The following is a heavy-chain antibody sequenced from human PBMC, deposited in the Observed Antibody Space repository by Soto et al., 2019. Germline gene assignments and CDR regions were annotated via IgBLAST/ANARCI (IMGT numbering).Heavy chain of an antibody. CDR3: AKSDIVVVVAARPFDP. Sequence: GGSLRVSSAASGVNFRSYCMSWVRQAPGKGLEWVSAISGSGGSTYYADSVKGRFTISRDNSKNTLYLQMNSLRAEDTAVYYCAKSDIVVVVAARPFDPRGQRTLVTVSS. J-gene: IGHJ5*02. D-gene: IGHD2-15*01. V-gene: IGHV3-23*01. CDR2: ISGSGGST. CDR1: GVNFRSYC.